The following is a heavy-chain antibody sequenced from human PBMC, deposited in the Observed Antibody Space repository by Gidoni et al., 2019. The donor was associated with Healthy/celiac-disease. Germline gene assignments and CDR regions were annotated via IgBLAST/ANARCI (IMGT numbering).Heavy chain of an antibody. CDR3: ARDGHWVQQDYMDV. Sequence: EVQLVESGGGLVKPGGSLSRSCAASGFTFSSYSMNWVRQAPGKGLAWVSSISSSSSYIYYADSVKCRCTISRDNAKNSLYLQMNSLRAEDTAVYYCARDGHWVQQDYMDVWGKGTTVTVSS. V-gene: IGHV3-21*01. J-gene: IGHJ6*03. D-gene: IGHD3-16*01. CDR2: ISSSSSYI. CDR1: GFTFSSYS.